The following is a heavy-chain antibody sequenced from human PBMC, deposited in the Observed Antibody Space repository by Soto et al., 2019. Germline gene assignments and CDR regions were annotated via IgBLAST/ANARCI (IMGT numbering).Heavy chain of an antibody. CDR2: IYYSGST. J-gene: IGHJ4*02. V-gene: IGHV4-39*01. CDR3: ARLRSQAALRYFDY. D-gene: IGHD6-6*01. CDR1: GGSISSSSYY. Sequence: QLQLQESGPGLVKPSETLSLTCTVSGGSISSSSYYWGWIRQPPGKGLEWIGSIYYSGSTYYNPSLKSRVTISVDTSKNQCSLKLSSVTAADTAVYYCARLRSQAALRYFDYWGQGTLVTVSS.